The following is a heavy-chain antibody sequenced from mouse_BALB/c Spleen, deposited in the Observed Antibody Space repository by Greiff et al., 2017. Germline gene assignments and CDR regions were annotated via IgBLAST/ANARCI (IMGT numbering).Heavy chain of an antibody. CDR3: ARPDSGYAMDY. V-gene: IGHV2-2*02. J-gene: IGHJ4*01. Sequence: VQLQQSGPGLVQPSQSLSITCTVSGFSLTSYGVHWVRQSPGKGLEWLGVIWRGGSTDYNAAFISRLSISKDNSTSHVFFKMNSLQANDTAIYYCARPDSGYAMDYWGQGTSVTVSS. D-gene: IGHD1-3*01. CDR1: GFSLTSYG. CDR2: IWRGGST.